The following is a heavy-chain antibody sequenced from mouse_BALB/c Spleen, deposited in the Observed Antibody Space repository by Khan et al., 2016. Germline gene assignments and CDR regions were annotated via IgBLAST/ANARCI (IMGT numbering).Heavy chain of an antibody. J-gene: IGHJ3*01. CDR3: ATTIYYNYAWFAY. CDR2: ISFDGSN. V-gene: IGHV3-6*02. D-gene: IGHD2-4*01. Sequence: EVQLQESGPGLVKPSQSLSLTCSVTGYSITSGYYWNWIRQLRGNKLEWMGHISFDGSNNYNPSLKNRISITRDTSKNQFFLRLNSVTTEDTATYYCATTIYYNYAWFAYWGQGTLVTVSA. CDR1: GYSITSGYY.